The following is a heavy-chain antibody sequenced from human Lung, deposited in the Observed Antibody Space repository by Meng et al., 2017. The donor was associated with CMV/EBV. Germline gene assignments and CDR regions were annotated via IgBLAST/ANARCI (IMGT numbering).Heavy chain of an antibody. J-gene: IGHJ5*02. V-gene: IGHV1-69*05. CDR2: IIPIFGTA. CDR1: GGSFGSYA. Sequence: SGGSFGSYALGWVRQAPGQGLEWMGGIIPIFGTANYAQKFQGRVTITTDESTSTAYMELSSLRSEDTAVYYCARGMDDYSNYNWVDPWGQGTLVTVSS. D-gene: IGHD4-11*01. CDR3: ARGMDDYSNYNWVDP.